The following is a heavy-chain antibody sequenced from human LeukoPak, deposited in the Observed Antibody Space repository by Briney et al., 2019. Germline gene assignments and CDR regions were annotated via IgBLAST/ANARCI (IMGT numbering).Heavy chain of an antibody. CDR2: IAYDGSNK. J-gene: IGHJ4*02. CDR3: ARGYDSSGYEDYYFDY. Sequence: GGSLRLSCAASGFTFSSYAMHWVRQAPGKGLEWVAVIAYDGSNKYYADSVKGRFTISRDNSKTTLYLQMNSLRAEDTAVYYCARGYDSSGYEDYYFDYWGQGTLVTVSS. V-gene: IGHV3-30-3*01. CDR1: GFTFSSYA. D-gene: IGHD3-22*01.